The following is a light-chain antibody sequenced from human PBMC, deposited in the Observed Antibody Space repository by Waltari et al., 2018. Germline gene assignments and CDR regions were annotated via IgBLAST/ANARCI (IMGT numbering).Light chain of an antibody. J-gene: IGLJ3*02. CDR2: SND. Sequence: QSVLTQPPSVSGTPGQRVTTSCSGGSSNIGSNTVNWYQQFAGTAPRLFIYSNDQRPPGVPDRFSGSKSGTSASLAISGLQSEDEADYYCTSWDGGLNGWVFGGGTKLTVL. CDR1: SSNIGSNT. V-gene: IGLV1-44*01. CDR3: TSWDGGLNGWV.